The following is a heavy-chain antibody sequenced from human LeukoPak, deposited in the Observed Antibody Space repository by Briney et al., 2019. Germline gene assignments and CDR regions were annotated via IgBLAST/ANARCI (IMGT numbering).Heavy chain of an antibody. CDR3: TRRSSDDSSGYYVH. J-gene: IGHJ4*02. CDR2: IRNKANSYAT. D-gene: IGHD3-22*01. Sequence: PGGSLKLSCAASGFTFSGSAMHWVRQASGKGLVWVGRIRNKANSYATAYSGSVKGRFPISRDDSKNTAYLQMNSLKTEDTAVYYCTRRSSDDSSGYYVHWGQGTLVTVSS. V-gene: IGHV3-73*01. CDR1: GFTFSGSA.